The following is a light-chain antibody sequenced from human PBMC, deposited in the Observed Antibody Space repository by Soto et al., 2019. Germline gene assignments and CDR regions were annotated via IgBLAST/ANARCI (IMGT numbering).Light chain of an antibody. CDR1: SGHGNYV. Sequence: QPVLTQSPSASASLGASVKLSCTLSSGHGNYVIAWHQQRPEKGPRYLMKVKSDGSHNKGDGIPDRFSGSSSGAERYLVISSLQSEDEADYYCQTWDTGIVVFGGGTKLTVL. CDR3: QTWDTGIVV. J-gene: IGLJ2*01. V-gene: IGLV4-69*01. CDR2: VKSDGSH.